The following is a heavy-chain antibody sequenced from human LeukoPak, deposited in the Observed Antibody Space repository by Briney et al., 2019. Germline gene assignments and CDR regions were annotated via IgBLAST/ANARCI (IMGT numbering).Heavy chain of an antibody. CDR3: ARYLGGRRDHDSSPPFDY. Sequence: ASVKVSCKASGGTFSSYAISWVRQAPGQGLEWMGGIIPTFGTANYAQKFQGRVTITADESTSTAYMELSSLRSEDTAVYYCARYLGGRRDHDSSPPFDYWGQGTLVTVSS. CDR1: GGTFSSYA. D-gene: IGHD3-22*01. CDR2: IIPTFGTA. V-gene: IGHV1-69*13. J-gene: IGHJ4*02.